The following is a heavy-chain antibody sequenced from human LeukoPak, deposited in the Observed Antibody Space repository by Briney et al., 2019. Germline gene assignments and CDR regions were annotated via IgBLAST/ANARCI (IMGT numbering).Heavy chain of an antibody. CDR1: GYTFTNYH. V-gene: IGHV1-8*03. D-gene: IGHD2-21*02. Sequence: ASVKVSCKASGYTFTNYHINWVRQASGQGLEWMTWINPDTGDKGYARKFQDRVTITTDTSISTAYMELSSLSSEDTAGYFCARTTSMTASGYDYWGQGTLVTVSS. J-gene: IGHJ4*02. CDR2: INPDTGDK. CDR3: ARTTSMTASGYDY.